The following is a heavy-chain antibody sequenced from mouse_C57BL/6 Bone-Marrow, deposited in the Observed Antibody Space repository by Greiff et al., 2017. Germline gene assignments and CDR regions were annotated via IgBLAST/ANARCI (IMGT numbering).Heavy chain of an antibody. D-gene: IGHD1-1*01. CDR3: EREAVVAHYYAMDY. CDR2: IYPRDGST. V-gene: IGHV1-78*01. Sequence: VQLQQSDAELVKPGASVKISCKASGYTFTDHTIHWMKQRPEQGLEWIGYIYPRDGSTKYNEKFKGKATLTADNAPSTAYMQLNTLTSEVTAVYFCEREAVVAHYYAMDYWGQGTSVTVSS. CDR1: GYTFTDHT. J-gene: IGHJ4*01.